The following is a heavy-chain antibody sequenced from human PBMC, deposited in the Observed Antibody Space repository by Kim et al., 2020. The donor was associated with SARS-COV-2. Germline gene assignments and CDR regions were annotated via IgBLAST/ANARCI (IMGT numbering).Heavy chain of an antibody. CDR2: IYYSGST. Sequence: SETLSLTCTVSGGSISSSSYYWGWIRQPPGKGLEWIGSIYYSGSTYYNPSLKSRVTISVDTSKNQFSLKLSSVTAADTAVYYCARRGKHSSTRYFDYWGQGTLVTVSS. V-gene: IGHV4-39*01. J-gene: IGHJ4*02. CDR3: ARRGKHSSTRYFDY. D-gene: IGHD2-2*01. CDR1: GGSISSSSYY.